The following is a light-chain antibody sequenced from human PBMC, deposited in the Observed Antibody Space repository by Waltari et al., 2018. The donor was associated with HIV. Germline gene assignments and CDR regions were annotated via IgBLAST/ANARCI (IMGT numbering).Light chain of an antibody. J-gene: IGKJ1*01. Sequence: ETVMTQSPATLSVSPGERATLSCRASQRVSTNLAWYQQKPGQAPRLLISGASTRATGLPARFSGSGSGTEFTLTISSLQSEDFAVYYCQQYNKWPETFGQGTKVEIK. CDR2: GAS. CDR1: QRVSTN. V-gene: IGKV3-15*01. CDR3: QQYNKWPET.